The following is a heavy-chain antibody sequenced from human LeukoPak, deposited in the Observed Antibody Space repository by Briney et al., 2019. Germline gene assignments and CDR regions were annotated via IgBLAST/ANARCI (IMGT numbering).Heavy chain of an antibody. CDR2: INPNSGGT. Sequence: GASVKVSCKASGYTFTGYYMHWVRQAPGQGLEWMGWINPNSGGTNYAQKFQGRVTMTRDTSISTAYMELSRLRSDDTAVYYCARAPYCSSTSCAPDYWGQGTLVTVSS. CDR1: GYTFTGYY. J-gene: IGHJ4*02. CDR3: ARAPYCSSTSCAPDY. D-gene: IGHD2-2*01. V-gene: IGHV1-2*02.